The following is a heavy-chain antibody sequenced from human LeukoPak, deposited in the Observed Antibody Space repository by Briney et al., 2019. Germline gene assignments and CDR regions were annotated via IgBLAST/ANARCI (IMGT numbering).Heavy chain of an antibody. J-gene: IGHJ5*02. Sequence: SETLSLTCTVSGYSISSGYYWGWIRQPPGKGLEWIGSIYHSGSTYYNPSLKSRVTISVDTSKNQFSLKLSSVTAADTAVYYCARVSPIWIGTNWFDPWGQGTLVTVSS. V-gene: IGHV4-38-2*02. D-gene: IGHD3-3*01. CDR3: ARVSPIWIGTNWFDP. CDR2: IYHSGST. CDR1: GYSISSGYY.